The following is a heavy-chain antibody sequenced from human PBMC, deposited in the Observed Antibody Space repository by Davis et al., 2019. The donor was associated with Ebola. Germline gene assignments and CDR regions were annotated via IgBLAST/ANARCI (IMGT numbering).Heavy chain of an antibody. V-gene: IGHV3-66*02. CDR1: APTMALNY. J-gene: IGHJ6*01. CDR2: TDSGGSA. Sequence: PGGSLRLSCAVYAPTMALNYFRIVRRAPGTGLEWISVTDSGGSADYADSVKGRFTISRDSSRNTLYLQMNSLLPEDTAVYYCVRSAGRLVKGEDSMDVWGQGTTVTVSS. CDR3: VRSAGRLVKGEDSMDV. D-gene: IGHD4-23*01.